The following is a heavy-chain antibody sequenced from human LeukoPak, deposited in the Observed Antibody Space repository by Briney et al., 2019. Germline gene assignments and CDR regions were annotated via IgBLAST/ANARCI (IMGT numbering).Heavy chain of an antibody. V-gene: IGHV4-61*01. CDR2: IYYSGST. CDR1: GGSVSSGSYY. Sequence: SSETLSLTCTVSGGSVSSGSYYWSWIRQPPGKGLEWIGYIYYSGSTNYNPSLKSRVTISVDTSKNQFSLKLSSVTAADTAVYYCARVEVGPVYSSSWYEKYFDYWGQGTLVTVSS. D-gene: IGHD6-13*01. CDR3: ARVEVGPVYSSSWYEKYFDY. J-gene: IGHJ4*02.